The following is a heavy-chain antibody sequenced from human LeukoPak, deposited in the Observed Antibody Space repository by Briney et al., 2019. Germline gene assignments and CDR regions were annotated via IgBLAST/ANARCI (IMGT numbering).Heavy chain of an antibody. D-gene: IGHD4-17*01. Sequence: PSETLSLTCTVSGGSISGYYWSWIRQHPGKGLEWIGYIYYSGSTYYNPSLKSRVTISVDTSKNQFSLKLSSVTAADTAVYYCARAQDGDFGYFDYWGQGTLVTVSS. CDR1: GGSISGYY. CDR3: ARAQDGDFGYFDY. J-gene: IGHJ4*02. V-gene: IGHV4-31*03. CDR2: IYYSGST.